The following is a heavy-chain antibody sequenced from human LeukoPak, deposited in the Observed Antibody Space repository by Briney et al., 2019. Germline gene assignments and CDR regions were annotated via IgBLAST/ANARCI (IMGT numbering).Heavy chain of an antibody. D-gene: IGHD3-9*01. CDR2: ISYDGSNK. J-gene: IGHJ3*02. CDR3: AKDSRYYDILIGYFHDAFDI. CDR1: GFTFSSYG. V-gene: IGHV3-30*18. Sequence: PGGSLRLSCAASGFTFSSYGMHWVRQAPGKGLEWVAVISYDGSNKYYADSVKGRFTISRDNSKNTLYLQMNSLRAEDTAVYYCAKDSRYYDILIGYFHDAFDIWGQGTMVTVSS.